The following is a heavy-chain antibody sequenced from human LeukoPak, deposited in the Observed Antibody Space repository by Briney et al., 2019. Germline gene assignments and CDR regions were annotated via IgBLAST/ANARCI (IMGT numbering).Heavy chain of an antibody. D-gene: IGHD4-23*01. V-gene: IGHV4-39*01. J-gene: IGHJ3*02. CDR2: IYYSGST. CDR3: ARSRHDYGGINDAFDI. CDR1: GGTISSSSYY. Sequence: SETLSLTCTVSGGTISSSSYYWGWHRQPPGKGGEWDGSIYYSGSTYDNPSLKSRVTISVDTSKNQFSLKLSSVTAADTAVYYCARSRHDYGGINDAFDIWGPGTMVTVSS.